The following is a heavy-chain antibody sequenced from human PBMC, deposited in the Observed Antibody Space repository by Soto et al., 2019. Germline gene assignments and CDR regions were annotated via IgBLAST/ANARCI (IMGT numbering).Heavy chain of an antibody. Sequence: GGSLRLSCAASGFTFSSYAMSWVRQAPGKGLEWVSAISSSSSSTYYADSVKGRFTISRDNAKNSLYLQMNSLRDEDTAVYYCAREAGTWHLPLNWFDPWGQGTLVTVSS. D-gene: IGHD6-19*01. V-gene: IGHV3-48*02. CDR2: ISSSSSST. J-gene: IGHJ5*02. CDR3: AREAGTWHLPLNWFDP. CDR1: GFTFSSYA.